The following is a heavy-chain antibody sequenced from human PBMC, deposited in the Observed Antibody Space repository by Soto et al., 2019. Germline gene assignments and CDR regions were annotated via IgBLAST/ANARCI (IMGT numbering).Heavy chain of an antibody. V-gene: IGHV4-59*01. CDR1: GGSISSYY. D-gene: IGHD3-3*01. CDR2: IYYSGST. J-gene: IGHJ6*03. Sequence: SETLSLTCTVSGGSISSYYWSLIRQPPGKGLEWIGYIYYSGSTNYNPSLKSRVTISVDTSKNQFSLKLSSVTAADTAVYHCARWVYDFWSGYDPYYYMDVWGKGTTVTVS. CDR3: ARWVYDFWSGYDPYYYMDV.